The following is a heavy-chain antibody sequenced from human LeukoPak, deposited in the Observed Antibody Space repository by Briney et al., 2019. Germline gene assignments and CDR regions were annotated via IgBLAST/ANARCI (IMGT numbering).Heavy chain of an antibody. V-gene: IGHV4-34*01. Sequence: SETLSLTCAVYIDSFSNYHWNWIRQTPAKGMEWIGEVNESSGTNISPSLRSRVILSVDTSKNQFSLKLISVTVADTAIYYCARGQGATVPQVGKNWFDPWGREPGSPSPQ. D-gene: IGHD1-26*01. CDR2: VNESSGT. CDR1: IDSFSNYH. J-gene: IGHJ5*02. CDR3: ARGQGATVPQVGKNWFDP.